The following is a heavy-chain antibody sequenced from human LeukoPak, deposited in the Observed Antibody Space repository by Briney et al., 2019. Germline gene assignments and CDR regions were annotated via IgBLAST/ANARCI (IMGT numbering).Heavy chain of an antibody. CDR2: ISSSSSYI. V-gene: IGHV3-21*01. D-gene: IGHD6-13*01. CDR3: AREASSSWSYWYFDL. J-gene: IGHJ2*01. CDR1: GFTFSSYS. Sequence: GGSLRLSCAASGFTFSSYSMNWVRQAPGKGLDWVSSISSSSSYIYYADSVKGRFTISRDNAKNSLYLQMNSLRAEDTAVYYCAREASSSWSYWYFDLWGRGTLVTVSS.